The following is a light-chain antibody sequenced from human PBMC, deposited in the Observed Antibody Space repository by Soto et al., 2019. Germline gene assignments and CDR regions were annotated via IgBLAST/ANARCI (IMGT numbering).Light chain of an antibody. J-gene: IGLJ2*01. CDR2: GNS. CDR1: SSNIGAGYD. Sequence: QSVLTQPPSVSGASGQRVTISCTGSSSNIGAGYDVHWYQQLPGTAPKLLIYGNSNRPSGVPDRFSGSKSGTSASLAITGLQAEDEADYYCQSYDCSLSGLVFGGGTKLTVL. V-gene: IGLV1-40*01. CDR3: QSYDCSLSGLV.